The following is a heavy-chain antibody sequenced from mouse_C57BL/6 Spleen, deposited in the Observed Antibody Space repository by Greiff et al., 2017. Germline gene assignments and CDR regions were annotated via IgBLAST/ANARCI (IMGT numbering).Heavy chain of an antibody. V-gene: IGHV1-72*01. CDR3: ARNDYDGVYYAMDY. CDR2: IDPNSGGT. CDR1: GYTFTSYW. J-gene: IGHJ4*01. Sequence: QVQLQQPGAELVKPGASVKLSCKASGYTFTSYWMHWVKQRPRRGLEWIGRIDPNSGGTKYNEKFKSKATLTVDKPSSTAYMQRSSRTSEDSAVYYCARNDYDGVYYAMDYWGQGTSVTVSS. D-gene: IGHD2-4*01.